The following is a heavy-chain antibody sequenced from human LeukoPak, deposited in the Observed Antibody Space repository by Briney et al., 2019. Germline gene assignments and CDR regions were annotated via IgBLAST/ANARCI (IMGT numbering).Heavy chain of an antibody. CDR3: ARRGQWEQFRWFDP. CDR1: GASIISYS. V-gene: IGHV4-59*08. CDR2: ISYSGTT. Sequence: AETLSLTCTVSGASIISYSWSWIRQPPGKGLEWVAWISYSGTTNYNPSPNSPVSISVATSKNQCSLRLTSVTAADTAVYYCARRGQWEQFRWFDPWGQGTLVTVSS. D-gene: IGHD1-26*01. J-gene: IGHJ5*02.